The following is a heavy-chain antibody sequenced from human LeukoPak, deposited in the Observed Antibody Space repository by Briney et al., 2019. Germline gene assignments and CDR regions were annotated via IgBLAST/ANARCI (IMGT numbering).Heavy chain of an antibody. D-gene: IGHD6-25*01. Sequence: GGSLRLSCAASGFTFSSYSMNWVRQAPGKGLEWVSYISSSSSTIYYADSVKGRFTISRDNAKNSLYLQMSSLRAEDTAVYYCARDPGRLYFDYWGQGTLVTVSS. CDR3: ARDPGRLYFDY. V-gene: IGHV3-48*01. CDR1: GFTFSSYS. CDR2: ISSSSSTI. J-gene: IGHJ4*02.